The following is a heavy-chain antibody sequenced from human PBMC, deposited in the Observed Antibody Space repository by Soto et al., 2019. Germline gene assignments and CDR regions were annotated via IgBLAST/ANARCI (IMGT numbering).Heavy chain of an antibody. J-gene: IGHJ5*02. Sequence: ASETLSLTCTVSGGSISSYYWSWIRQPPGKGLEWIGYIYYSGSTNYNPSLKSRVTISVDTSKNQFSLKLSSVTAADTAVYYCPSSQYVGFWSGYFWFDPWSQGTLVTVSS. CDR2: IYYSGST. D-gene: IGHD3-3*01. CDR3: PSSQYVGFWSGYFWFDP. V-gene: IGHV4-59*01. CDR1: GGSISSYY.